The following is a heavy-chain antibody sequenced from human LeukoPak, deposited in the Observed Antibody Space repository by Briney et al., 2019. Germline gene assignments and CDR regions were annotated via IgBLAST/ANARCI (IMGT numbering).Heavy chain of an antibody. D-gene: IGHD2-2*01. V-gene: IGHV3-30-3*01. J-gene: IGHJ4*02. CDR1: GFTSNNYW. Sequence: GGSLRLSCAASGFTSNNYWMHWVRQAPGKGLEWVAVISYDGGYKYCADSVKGRFTISRDNSKNTLYLQINSMRVEDMAVYYCARGYCSSPSCWGFDYWGQGTLVTVSS. CDR3: ARGYCSSPSCWGFDY. CDR2: ISYDGGYK.